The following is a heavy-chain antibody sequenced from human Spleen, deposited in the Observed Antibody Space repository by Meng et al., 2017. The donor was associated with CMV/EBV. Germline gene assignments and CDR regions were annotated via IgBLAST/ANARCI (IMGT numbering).Heavy chain of an antibody. J-gene: IGHJ3*02. CDR3: AKPATGTNAFDI. D-gene: IGHD1-1*01. V-gene: IGHV3-33*06. CDR1: GFTLSDYA. Sequence: GGSLRLSCAASGFTLSDYAMHWVRQAPGKGLEWVAVIWYDGTNKYYADSVKGRFTITRDNSKNTVYLQMNSLRAEDTAVYYCAKPATGTNAFDIWGQGTMVTVSS. CDR2: IWYDGTNK.